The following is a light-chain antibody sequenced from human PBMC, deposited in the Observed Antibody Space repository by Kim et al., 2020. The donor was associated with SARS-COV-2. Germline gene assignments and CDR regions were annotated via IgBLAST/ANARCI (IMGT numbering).Light chain of an antibody. CDR2: GAA. J-gene: IGKJ2*01. V-gene: IGKV1-39*01. CDR1: QNIIRH. CDR3: RQTYDTPYT. Sequence: SAFVGDSVTITCRASQNIIRHLNWDQQKPGKAPKVVIYGAATLQSGVPSRFSGSGSETDFTLTITSLQPQDFGTYYCRQTYDTPYTFGQGTKLEI.